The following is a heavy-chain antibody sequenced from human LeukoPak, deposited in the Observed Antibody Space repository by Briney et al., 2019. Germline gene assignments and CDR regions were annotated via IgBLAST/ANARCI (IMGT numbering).Heavy chain of an antibody. CDR3: ARDIVVVPAAIENGMDV. CDR2: ISSSSSTI. J-gene: IGHJ6*01. D-gene: IGHD2-2*01. CDR1: GFTFSDHH. V-gene: IGHV3-11*01. Sequence: GGSLRLPCAASGFTFSDHHMSYIPQAPGKGVEGVSYISSSSSTIYYADSVKGRFTSSSDNAKNSLYLQMNSLRAEDTAVYYWARDIVVVPAAIENGMDVWGQGTTVTVSS.